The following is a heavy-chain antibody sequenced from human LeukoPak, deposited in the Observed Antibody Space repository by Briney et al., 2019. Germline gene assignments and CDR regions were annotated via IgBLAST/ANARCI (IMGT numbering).Heavy chain of an antibody. V-gene: IGHV3-7*01. J-gene: IGHJ2*01. CDR1: GFTFSSYS. D-gene: IGHD6-13*01. CDR2: INHDGRET. Sequence: GGSLPLSCAASGFTFSSYSRNCVRQAPGKGLEWVANINHDGRETYYADSVKGRFIISRDNAKDSLYLQMNSLRAEDAAVYYCAKGYIIAGRQWYLDLWGRGTLVGVSS. CDR3: AKGYIIAGRQWYLDL.